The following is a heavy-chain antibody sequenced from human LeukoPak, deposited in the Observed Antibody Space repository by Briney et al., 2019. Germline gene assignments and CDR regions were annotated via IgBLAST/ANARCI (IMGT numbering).Heavy chain of an antibody. D-gene: IGHD2-2*03. CDR2: IYSSGST. CDR1: VASVNVNN. V-gene: IGHV4-59*10. Sequence: PSETLSLTGGVSVASVNVNNGSWFRRPAGKGLEWIGRIYSSGSTNYNPSLKSRVTMSVDTSKNQFSLKLSSVTAADTAVYYCARYGSTVFDIWGRGTMVTLSS. CDR3: ARYGSTVFDI. J-gene: IGHJ3*02.